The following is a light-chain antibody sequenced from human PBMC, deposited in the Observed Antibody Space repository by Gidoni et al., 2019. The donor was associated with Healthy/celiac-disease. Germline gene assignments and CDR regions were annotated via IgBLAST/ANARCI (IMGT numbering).Light chain of an antibody. CDR2: DAS. CDR1: QSISSS. Sequence: DIQMTKPPSTLPASGGDRVTITCRASQSISSSLAWYQQKPGKAPKLLIYDASSLESGVPSRFSGSGSGTEFTLTISSLQPDEFATYYCQQYNSYPITFGQGTRLEIK. V-gene: IGKV1-5*01. CDR3: QQYNSYPIT. J-gene: IGKJ5*01.